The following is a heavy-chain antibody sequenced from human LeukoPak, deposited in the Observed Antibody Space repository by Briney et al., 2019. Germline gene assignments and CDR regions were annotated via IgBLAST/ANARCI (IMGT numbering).Heavy chain of an antibody. CDR3: ARVRGGSPFDY. D-gene: IGHD2-15*01. CDR1: GGSISSGDYY. J-gene: IGHJ4*02. CDR2: INHSGST. Sequence: PSQTLSLTCTVSGGSISSGDYYWSWIRQPPGKGLEWIGEINHSGSTNYNPSLKSRVTISVDTSKNQFSLKLSSVTAADTAVYYCARVRGGSPFDYWGQGTLVTVSS. V-gene: IGHV4-30-4*08.